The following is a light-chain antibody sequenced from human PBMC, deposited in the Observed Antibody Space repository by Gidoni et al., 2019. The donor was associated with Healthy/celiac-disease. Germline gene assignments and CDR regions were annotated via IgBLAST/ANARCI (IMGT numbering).Light chain of an antibody. Sequence: DSQMTQSPSCLSASVGDRVTITCRPSQSISSYLIWYQQKPGKAPKLLIYAASSLQSGVPSRFSGSGSGTDFTLTISRLQPEDFATYYCQQNYSTPPTFGRGTKVEIK. CDR2: AAS. J-gene: IGKJ4*02. CDR1: QSISSY. CDR3: QQNYSTPPT. V-gene: IGKV1-39*01.